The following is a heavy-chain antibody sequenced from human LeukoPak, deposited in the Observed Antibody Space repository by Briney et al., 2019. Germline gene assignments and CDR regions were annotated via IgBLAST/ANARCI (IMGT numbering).Heavy chain of an antibody. CDR3: ARDRIPGITIFGVVIRPPYYYYHGMDV. J-gene: IGHJ6*02. D-gene: IGHD3-3*01. Sequence: ASVKVSCKASGYTFTSYGISWVRQAPGQGLEWMGWISAYNGNTNYAQKLQGRVTMTTDTSTSTAYMELRSLRSDDTAVYYCARDRIPGITIFGVVIRPPYYYYHGMDVWGQGTTVTVSS. V-gene: IGHV1-18*01. CDR1: GYTFTSYG. CDR2: ISAYNGNT.